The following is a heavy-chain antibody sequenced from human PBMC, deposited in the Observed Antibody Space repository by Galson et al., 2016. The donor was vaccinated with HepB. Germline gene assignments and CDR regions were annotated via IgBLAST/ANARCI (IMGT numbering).Heavy chain of an antibody. Sequence: SCKASGYTLSFYYMHWVRQAPGQGLEWMGIINPSGGNFTSYAPKFQGRVTMTRDTSTGTVYMELSSLRSEDTAVYYCARGADSGYDLGDYWGQGTLVTVSS. CDR3: ARGADSGYDLGDY. CDR2: INPSGGNFT. D-gene: IGHD5-12*01. J-gene: IGHJ4*02. V-gene: IGHV1-46*01. CDR1: GYTLSFYY.